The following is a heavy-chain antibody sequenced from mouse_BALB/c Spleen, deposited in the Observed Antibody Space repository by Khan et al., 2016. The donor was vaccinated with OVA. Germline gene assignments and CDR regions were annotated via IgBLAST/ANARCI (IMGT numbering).Heavy chain of an antibody. J-gene: IGHJ2*01. Sequence: QIQLVQSGAELAKPGPSVKMSCTASGYTFTSYWMHWIKQRPGQGLEWIGYINPTSGYTDYNQKFKDKATLTAAKSSSPAYMQLSSLTSDDSGVYYGARERIDYWGQGTALTVSS. CDR3: ARERIDY. CDR1: GYTFTSYW. V-gene: IGHV1-7*01. CDR2: INPTSGYT.